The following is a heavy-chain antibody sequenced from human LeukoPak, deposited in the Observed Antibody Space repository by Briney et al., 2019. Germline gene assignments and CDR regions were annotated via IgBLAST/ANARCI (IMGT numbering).Heavy chain of an antibody. J-gene: IGHJ4*02. CDR1: GGSISSGGYS. V-gene: IGHV4-30-4*07. CDR3: ARVGNGGYSYGYFSYYFDY. Sequence: SETLSLTCAVSGGSISSGGYSWSWIRQPPGKGLEWIGYIYYSGSTYYNPSLKSRVTISVDTSKNQFSLKLSSVTAADTAVYYCARVGNGGYSYGYFSYYFDYWGQGTLVTVSS. CDR2: IYYSGST. D-gene: IGHD5-18*01.